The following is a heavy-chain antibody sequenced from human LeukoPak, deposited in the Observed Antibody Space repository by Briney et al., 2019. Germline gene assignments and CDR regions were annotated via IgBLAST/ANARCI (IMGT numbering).Heavy chain of an antibody. D-gene: IGHD2-2*01. V-gene: IGHV3-30*01. CDR1: GFTFSSYA. CDR3: ARTSPNCSSTSCYENYFDY. Sequence: GGSLRLSCAASGFTFSSYAMHWVRQAPGKGLEWVAVISYDGSNKYYADSVKGRFTISRDNSKNTLYLQMNSLRAEDTAVYYCARTSPNCSSTSCYENYFDYWGQGTRVTVSS. J-gene: IGHJ4*02. CDR2: ISYDGSNK.